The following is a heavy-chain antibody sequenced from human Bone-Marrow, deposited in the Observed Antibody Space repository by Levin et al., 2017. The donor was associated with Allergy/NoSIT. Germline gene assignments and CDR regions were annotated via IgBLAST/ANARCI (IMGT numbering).Heavy chain of an antibody. D-gene: IGHD2-2*01. Sequence: PSETLSLTCAVSGGSVTSSHWWSWVRQSPNKGLEWIGEIYHIGSTHYNPSFESRVTMEIDISKNQFSLTLNSVTATDTALYFCARDHGYAPSWHYLEYWGQGLQVTVSS. J-gene: IGHJ4*02. CDR1: GGSVTSSHW. CDR2: IYHIGST. V-gene: IGHV4-4*02. CDR3: ARDHGYAPSWHYLEY.